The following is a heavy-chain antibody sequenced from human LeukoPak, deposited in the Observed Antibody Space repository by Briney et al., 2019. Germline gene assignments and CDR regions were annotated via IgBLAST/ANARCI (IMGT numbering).Heavy chain of an antibody. Sequence: GASVKVSCKASGYTFTSYAMHWVRQAPGQGLEWMGWMNPNSGNTGYAQKFQGRVTMTRNTSIGTAYMELSSLRSEDTAVYYCARGDPYYYDSSFDYWGQGTLVTVSS. J-gene: IGHJ4*02. CDR1: GYTFTSYA. CDR2: MNPNSGNT. CDR3: ARGDPYYYDSSFDY. V-gene: IGHV1-8*02. D-gene: IGHD3-22*01.